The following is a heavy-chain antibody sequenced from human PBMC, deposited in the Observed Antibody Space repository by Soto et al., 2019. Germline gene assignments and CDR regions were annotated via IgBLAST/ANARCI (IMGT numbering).Heavy chain of an antibody. CDR1: GFTFTSSA. Sequence: ASVKVSCKASGFTFTSSAMQWVRQARGQRLEWIGWIVVGSGNTNYAQKFQERVTITRDMSTSTAYMELSSLRSEDTAVYYCAARYYYDSTQDLYFDYWGQGTLVTVSS. J-gene: IGHJ4*02. V-gene: IGHV1-58*02. CDR3: AARYYYDSTQDLYFDY. CDR2: IVVGSGNT. D-gene: IGHD3-22*01.